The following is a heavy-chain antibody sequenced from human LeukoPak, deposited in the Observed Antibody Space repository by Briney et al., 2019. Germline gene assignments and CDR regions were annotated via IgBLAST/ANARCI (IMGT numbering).Heavy chain of an antibody. CDR3: ARGGPRLWFDP. V-gene: IGHV4-59*01. D-gene: IGHD3-10*01. CDR1: GGSISSYY. Sequence: SETLSLTCTVSGGSISSYYWSWIRQPPGKGLEWIGYIFYSGSTKYNPSLKSRVTISVDTSKNQFSLKLSSVTAADTAVYYCARGGPRLWFDPWGQGTLVTVSS. CDR2: IFYSGST. J-gene: IGHJ5*02.